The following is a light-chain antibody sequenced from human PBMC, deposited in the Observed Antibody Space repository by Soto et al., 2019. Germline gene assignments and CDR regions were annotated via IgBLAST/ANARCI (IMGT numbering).Light chain of an antibody. V-gene: IGKV1-5*01. CDR1: QSISSW. Sequence: DIQMTQSPSTLSASVGDRVTITCRASQSISSWLAWYQQKPGKAPKLLIYDASSLESGVPSRFSGSGSGTEFPLTLSSLQPDDFATYYCQQYKSYGTFGQGTKVEIK. CDR2: DAS. CDR3: QQYKSYGT. J-gene: IGKJ1*01.